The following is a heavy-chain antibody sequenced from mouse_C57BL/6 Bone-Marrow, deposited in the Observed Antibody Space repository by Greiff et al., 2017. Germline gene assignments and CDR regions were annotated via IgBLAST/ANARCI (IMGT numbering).Heavy chain of an antibody. J-gene: IGHJ4*01. D-gene: IGHD6-1*01. V-gene: IGHV1-63*01. CDR3: ARCSDDYAMDY. CDR1: GYTFTNYW. Sequence: VQLQQSGAELVRPGTSVKMSCKASGYTFTNYWIGWAKQRPGHGLEWIGDIYTGGGYTNYNEKFKGKATLTADKSSSTAYMQFSSLTSEDSAIYYYARCSDDYAMDYWGQGTTVTVSS. CDR2: IYTGGGYT.